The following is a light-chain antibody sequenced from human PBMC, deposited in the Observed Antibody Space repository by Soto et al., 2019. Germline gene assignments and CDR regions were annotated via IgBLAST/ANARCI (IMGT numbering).Light chain of an antibody. J-gene: IGKJ4*01. CDR2: GSS. V-gene: IGKV3-15*01. CDR1: QSFSSN. CDR3: QQYNSWPPLT. Sequence: EIVMTQSPATLSVSPGERATLSCRASQSFSSNLAWYQQKPGQAPRLRSYGSSTRATGIPARFSGSGSGTEFNLTISSLQSEDLAVYYCQQYNSWPPLTFGGGTKVELK.